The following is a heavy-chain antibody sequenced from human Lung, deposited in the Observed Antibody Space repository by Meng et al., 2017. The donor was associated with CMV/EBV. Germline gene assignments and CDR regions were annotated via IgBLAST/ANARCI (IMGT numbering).Heavy chain of an antibody. D-gene: IGHD5-24*01. CDR2: IYTSGST. V-gene: IGHV4-4*07. CDR1: GGSISSYY. CDR3: ARGSRDEAFQH. J-gene: IGHJ1*01. Sequence: QLQQSPVPVLVKLTETTALASTVSGGSISSYYCSWIRQPAGKGLDWMGRIYTSGSTNYNPSLKSQFTMSVDTSKNQFSLKLSSVTAADTAVYYCARGSRDEAFQHWGQGTLVTVSS.